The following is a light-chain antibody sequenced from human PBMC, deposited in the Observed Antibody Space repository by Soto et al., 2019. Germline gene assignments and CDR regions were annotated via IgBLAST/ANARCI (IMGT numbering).Light chain of an antibody. CDR3: QQYYTIPCT. V-gene: IGKV4-1*01. J-gene: IGKJ2*02. CDR1: QSVLSSSNNKNY. CDR2: WAS. Sequence: DIVMTQSPDSLAVSLGERATINCKSSQSVLSSSNNKNYLAWYQQKPGQPPKLLIYWASTRESGVPDRFSGSGSGTDFTLTISSLQAEDVAVYYCQQYYTIPCTFGQGTKLEIK.